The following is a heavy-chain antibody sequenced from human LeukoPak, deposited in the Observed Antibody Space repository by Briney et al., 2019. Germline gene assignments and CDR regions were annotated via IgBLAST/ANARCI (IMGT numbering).Heavy chain of an antibody. Sequence: GASVKVSCKASGYTFTSYGISWVRQAPGQGLEWMGWISAYNGNTNYAQKLQGRVTMTTDTSTSTAYMELRSLRSDDTAVYYCARVGTPGYSSGWYGHYYYMDVWGKGTTVTVSS. CDR2: ISAYNGNT. V-gene: IGHV1-18*01. D-gene: IGHD6-19*01. CDR3: ARVGTPGYSSGWYGHYYYMDV. J-gene: IGHJ6*03. CDR1: GYTFTSYG.